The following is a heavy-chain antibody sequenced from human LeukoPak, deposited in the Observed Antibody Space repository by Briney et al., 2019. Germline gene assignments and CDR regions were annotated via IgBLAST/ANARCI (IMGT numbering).Heavy chain of an antibody. J-gene: IGHJ5*02. CDR1: GGSISSSGYY. V-gene: IGHV4-39*01. D-gene: IGHD1-26*01. Sequence: SETLSLTCTVSGGSISSSGYYRGWIRQPPGKGLEWIASIYYSGSTYYNPSLKSRVTISVDTSKNQLSLKLSSLTAADTAVYYCARHEYSGSYYGLSWFDPWGQGTLVTVSS. CDR2: IYYSGST. CDR3: ARHEYSGSYYGLSWFDP.